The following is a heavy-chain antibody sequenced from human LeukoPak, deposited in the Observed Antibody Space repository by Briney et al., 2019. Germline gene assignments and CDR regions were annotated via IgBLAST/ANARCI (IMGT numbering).Heavy chain of an antibody. CDR2: ITPIFGTA. Sequence: ASVKVSCKASGGTFSSYAISWVRQAPGQGLEWMGGITPIFGTANYAQKFQGRVTITADESTSTAYMELSSLRSEDTAVHYCARGSGSYSPIQIRRKDAFDIWGQGTMVTVSS. V-gene: IGHV1-69*13. J-gene: IGHJ3*02. CDR1: GGTFSSYA. CDR3: ARGSGSYSPIQIRRKDAFDI. D-gene: IGHD1-26*01.